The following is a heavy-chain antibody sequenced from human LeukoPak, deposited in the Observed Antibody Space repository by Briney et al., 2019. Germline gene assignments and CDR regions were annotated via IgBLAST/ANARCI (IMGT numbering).Heavy chain of an antibody. D-gene: IGHD6-13*01. CDR1: GFTFSSYE. CDR3: ARDISSSWTYDFDY. J-gene: IGHJ4*02. V-gene: IGHV3-48*03. Sequence: GGSLRLSCAASGFTFSSYEMNWVHQAPGKGLEWVSYISSSGSTIYYADSVKGRFTISRDNAKNSLYLQMNSLRAEDTAVYYCARDISSSWTYDFDYWGQGTLVTVSS. CDR2: ISSSGSTI.